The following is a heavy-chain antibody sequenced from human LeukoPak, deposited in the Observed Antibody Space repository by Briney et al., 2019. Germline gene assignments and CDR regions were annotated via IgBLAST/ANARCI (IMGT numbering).Heavy chain of an antibody. Sequence: ASVKVSCKASGYTFTSYYMHWVRQAPGKGLKGMGIINPVGGSTSYAQKFQGRVTITADESTSTAYMELSSLRSEDTAVYYCARLRFLERLLSGYYYYGMDVWGQGTTVTVSS. V-gene: IGHV1-46*01. J-gene: IGHJ6*02. CDR3: ARLRFLERLLSGYYYYGMDV. CDR1: GYTFTSYY. D-gene: IGHD3-3*01. CDR2: INPVGGST.